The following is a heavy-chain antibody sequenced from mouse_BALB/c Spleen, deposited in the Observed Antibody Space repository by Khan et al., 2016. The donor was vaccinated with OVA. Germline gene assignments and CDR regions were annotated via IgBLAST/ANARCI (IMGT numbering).Heavy chain of an antibody. CDR3: ARDYGRSFWFAY. V-gene: IGHV1S136*01. CDR2: INPHNDGA. CDR1: GYSFTNYI. D-gene: IGHD1-1*01. Sequence: VRLQQSGPELVKPGASVKMSCKASGYSFTNYIIHWVKQEPGQGLEWIGYINPHNDGAKYNAKFKGKATLTSDKSSSTAYMELSSLTSEDSAVYYGARDYGRSFWFAYWGQGTLVTVSA. J-gene: IGHJ3*01.